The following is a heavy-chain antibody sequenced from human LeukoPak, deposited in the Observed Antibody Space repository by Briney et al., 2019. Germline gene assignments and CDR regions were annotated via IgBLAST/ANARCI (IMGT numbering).Heavy chain of an antibody. CDR1: GFTFNNYS. CDR2: ISTTSSTI. D-gene: IGHD3-10*02. J-gene: IGHJ6*03. CDR3: ATLTMSDYYYHMDV. Sequence: PGGSLRLSCAASGFTFNNYSMNWVRQAPGKGLEWVSYISTTSSTIYYADSVKGRFTISRDNAKNSLYLQMNSLRAEDTALYYCATLTMSDYYYHMDVWGKGTTVTVSS. V-gene: IGHV3-48*01.